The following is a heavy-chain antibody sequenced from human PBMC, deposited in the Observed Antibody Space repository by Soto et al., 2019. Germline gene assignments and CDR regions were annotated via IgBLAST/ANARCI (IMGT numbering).Heavy chain of an antibody. Sequence: ASVKVSCKTSGGTFSSYAISWVRQAPGQGLEWMGGIIPIFGTANYAQKFQGRVTITADESTSTAYMELSSLRSEDTAVYYCARRAVVSITHDAFDIWGQGTMGTVS. J-gene: IGHJ3*02. D-gene: IGHD2-15*01. CDR2: IIPIFGTA. CDR1: GGTFSSYA. CDR3: ARRAVVSITHDAFDI. V-gene: IGHV1-69*13.